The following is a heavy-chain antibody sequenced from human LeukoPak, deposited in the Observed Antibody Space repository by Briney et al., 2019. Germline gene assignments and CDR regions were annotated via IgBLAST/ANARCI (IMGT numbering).Heavy chain of an antibody. CDR3: ARGRYDSSGYYSENYYFDY. V-gene: IGHV1-69*05. J-gene: IGHJ4*02. Sequence: SVKASCKASGGTFSSYAISWVRQAPGQGLEWMGGIIPIFGTANYAQKFQGRVTITTDESTSTAYMELSSLRSEDTAVYYCARGRYDSSGYYSENYYFDYWGQGTLVTVSS. CDR1: GGTFSSYA. D-gene: IGHD3-22*01. CDR2: IIPIFGTA.